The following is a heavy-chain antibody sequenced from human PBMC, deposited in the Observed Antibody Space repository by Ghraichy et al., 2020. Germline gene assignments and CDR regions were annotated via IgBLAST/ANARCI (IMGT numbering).Heavy chain of an antibody. D-gene: IGHD6-19*01. CDR1: EDSFSNYA. Sequence: GGSLRLSCAASEDSFSNYAMIWVRQAPGKGLEWVSSITSTGETTYYADSVRDRFTISRDNSQKTLYLQVRSLRADDSGVYYCAKWGAAGYTSGWYADSWGRGTLVTVSS. CDR2: ITSTGETT. V-gene: IGHV3-23*01. J-gene: IGHJ4*02. CDR3: AKWGAAGYTSGWYADS.